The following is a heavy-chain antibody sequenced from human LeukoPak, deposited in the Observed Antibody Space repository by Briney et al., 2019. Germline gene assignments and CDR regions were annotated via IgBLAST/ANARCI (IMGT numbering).Heavy chain of an antibody. CDR1: DFTFSFYW. CDR3: GRLARNAWYAVDY. V-gene: IGHV3-7*01. D-gene: IGHD6-19*01. CDR2: ILPDGSEK. J-gene: IGHJ4*02. Sequence: GGSLRLSCAASDFTFSFYWMTWVRQAPGGGLEWVANILPDGSEKYYLDSVKGRFTISRDNPTNSLYLQIDSLRAEDMALYYCGRLARNAWYAVDYWGQGTLVTVSS.